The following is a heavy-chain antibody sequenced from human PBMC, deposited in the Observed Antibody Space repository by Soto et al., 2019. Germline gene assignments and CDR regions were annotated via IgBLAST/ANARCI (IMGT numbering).Heavy chain of an antibody. CDR3: ARDRVYAEAYYYYYGMDV. Sequence: KTSETLSLTCTVSGGSISSGGYYWSWIRQHPGKGLEWIGYIYYSGSTYYNPSLKSRVTISVDTSKNQFSLKLSSVTAADTAVYYCARDRVYAEAYYYYYGMDVWGQGTTVTVSS. CDR2: IYYSGST. V-gene: IGHV4-31*03. J-gene: IGHJ6*02. CDR1: GGSISSGGYY. D-gene: IGHD2-8*01.